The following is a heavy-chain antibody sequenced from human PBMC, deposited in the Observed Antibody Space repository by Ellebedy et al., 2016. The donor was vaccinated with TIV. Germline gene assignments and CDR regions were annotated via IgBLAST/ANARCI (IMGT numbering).Heavy chain of an antibody. CDR3: ARNRMAVRY. CDR2: IKEDGSEK. V-gene: IGHV3-7*01. D-gene: IGHD5-24*01. Sequence: GGSLRLXXAASGFTFSSYWMSWVRQAPGKGLEWVASIKEDGSEKYYVDSVKGRFTISRDNAKNSLYLQMNNLRAEDTALYYCARNRMAVRYWGQGTLVTVSA. CDR1: GFTFSSYW. J-gene: IGHJ4*02.